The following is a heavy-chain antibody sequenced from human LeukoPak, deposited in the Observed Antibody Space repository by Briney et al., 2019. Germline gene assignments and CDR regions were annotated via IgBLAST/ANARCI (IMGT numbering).Heavy chain of an antibody. D-gene: IGHD3-16*01. CDR2: IYYSGST. V-gene: IGHV4-31*03. Sequence: SQTLSLTCTVSGGSISSGGYYWSWIRQHPGKGREGIGYIYYSGSTYYNPSLKSRVTISVDTSKKQVSLKLSSVTAAETAVYYCARGHGGVVFDYWGQGTLVTVSS. J-gene: IGHJ4*02. CDR3: ARGHGGVVFDY. CDR1: GGSISSGGYY.